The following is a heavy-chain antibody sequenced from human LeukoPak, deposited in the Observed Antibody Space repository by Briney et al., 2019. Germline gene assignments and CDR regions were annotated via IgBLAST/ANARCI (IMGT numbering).Heavy chain of an antibody. CDR2: IYYSGGT. Sequence: SQTLSLTCTVSGGSISSGGYYWNWIRQHPGKGLEWIGFIYYSGGTYYNPSLKSRVSISVDTSKNQFSLKLSSVTAADTAVYYCASSYCSGGSCYSDRFYYYGMDVWGQGTTVTVSS. V-gene: IGHV4-31*03. CDR1: GGSISSGGYY. J-gene: IGHJ6*02. CDR3: ASSYCSGGSCYSDRFYYYGMDV. D-gene: IGHD2-15*01.